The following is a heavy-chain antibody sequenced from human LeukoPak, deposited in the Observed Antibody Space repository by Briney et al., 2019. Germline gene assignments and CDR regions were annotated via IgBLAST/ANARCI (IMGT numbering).Heavy chain of an antibody. CDR3: AREGIMAVAGTFDY. Sequence: GGSLRLSCVASGXTFSSYEMNWVRQAPGKGLEWVSYISSSGSTIYYADSVKGRFTISRDNAKNSLYLRVSSLRAEDTAVYYCAREGIMAVAGTFDYWGQGTLVTVSS. CDR1: GXTFSSYE. V-gene: IGHV3-48*03. J-gene: IGHJ4*02. CDR2: ISSSGSTI. D-gene: IGHD6-19*01.